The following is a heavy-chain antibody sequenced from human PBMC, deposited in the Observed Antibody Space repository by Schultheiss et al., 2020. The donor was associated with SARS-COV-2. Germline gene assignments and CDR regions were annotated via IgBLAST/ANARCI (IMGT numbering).Heavy chain of an antibody. CDR3: ARRRQDTNAYSYFDS. CDR1: GASISSFY. J-gene: IGHJ4*02. V-gene: IGHV4-59*08. D-gene: IGHD4-11*01. CDR2: IYYSVNT. Sequence: SETLSLTCTVSGASISSFYWSWIRQTPGKGLVWIGYIYYSVNTWYNPSLKSRVTISGDTSKNQFSLKLNSVTAADTAVYYCARRRQDTNAYSYFDSWGQGTLVTVSS.